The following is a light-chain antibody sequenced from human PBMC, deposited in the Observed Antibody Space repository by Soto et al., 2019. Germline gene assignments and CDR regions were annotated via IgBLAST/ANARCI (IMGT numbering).Light chain of an antibody. CDR1: QTIAMY. V-gene: IGKV1-39*01. Sequence: DIQMTHSPSSLSASVGDRVTITCRSSQTIAMYVNWFQQKPGKAPKPLIYTTSSLQSGVPPRFSGSGSETDFTLTISRLQPEDSATYYCQQSFTTPYTFGQGTKVDIK. J-gene: IGKJ2*01. CDR3: QQSFTTPYT. CDR2: TTS.